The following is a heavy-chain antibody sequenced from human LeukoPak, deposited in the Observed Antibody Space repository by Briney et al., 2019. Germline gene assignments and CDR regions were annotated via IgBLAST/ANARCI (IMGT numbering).Heavy chain of an antibody. Sequence: SVKVSCKASGFTFTSHDYNWVRQAPGQGLEWMGGIIPIFGTANYAQKFQGRVTITADESTSTAYMELSSLRSEDTAVYYCARDYSAVAGSDYWGQGTLVTVSS. CDR3: ARDYSAVAGSDY. J-gene: IGHJ4*02. D-gene: IGHD6-19*01. CDR2: IIPIFGTA. V-gene: IGHV1-69*13. CDR1: GFTFTSHD.